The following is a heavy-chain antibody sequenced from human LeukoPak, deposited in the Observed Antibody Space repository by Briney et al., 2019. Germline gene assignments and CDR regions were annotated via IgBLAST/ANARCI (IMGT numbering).Heavy chain of an antibody. J-gene: IGHJ4*02. CDR2: MNPYSGDT. CDR3: ARDQGSLTRSWYTGY. D-gene: IGHD6-13*01. Sequence: ASVKVSCKASGYTFTGYHIHWVRQAPGQELEWMGRMNPYSGDTNFAQKFQGRVTMTRDTSITTAYMDLSSLTPDDTAVYFCARDQGSLTRSWYTGYWGQGTQVTVSS. V-gene: IGHV1-2*06. CDR1: GYTFTGYH.